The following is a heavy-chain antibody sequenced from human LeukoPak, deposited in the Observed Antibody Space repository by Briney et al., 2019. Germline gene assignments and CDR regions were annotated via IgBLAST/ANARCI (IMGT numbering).Heavy chain of an antibody. D-gene: IGHD5-12*01. V-gene: IGHV3-30*18. CDR3: AKDAGNSGLY. CDR1: GFTFSSYG. Sequence: PGRSLRLSCAASGFTFSSYGMHWVRQAPGKGLEWVAVISYDGSNKYYADSVKGRFTISRDNSKNTLYLQMNSLRAEDTAVYYSAKDAGNSGLYWGQGTLVTVSS. J-gene: IGHJ4*02. CDR2: ISYDGSNK.